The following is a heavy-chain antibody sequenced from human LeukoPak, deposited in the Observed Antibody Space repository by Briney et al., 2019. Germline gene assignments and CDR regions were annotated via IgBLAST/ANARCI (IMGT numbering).Heavy chain of an antibody. J-gene: IGHJ4*02. CDR3: ARAGYRQQLVHYFDY. D-gene: IGHD6-13*01. CDR2: IIPILGIA. Sequence: SSVKVSCKASGGTFSSYTISWVRQAPGQGLEWMGRIIPILGIANHAQKFQGRVTITADKSTSTAYMELSSLRSEDTAVYYCARAGYRQQLVHYFDYWGQGTLVTVSS. CDR1: GGTFSSYT. V-gene: IGHV1-69*02.